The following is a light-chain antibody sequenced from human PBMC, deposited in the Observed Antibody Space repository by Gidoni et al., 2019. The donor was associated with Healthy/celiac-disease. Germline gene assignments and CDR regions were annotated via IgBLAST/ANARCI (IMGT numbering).Light chain of an antibody. J-gene: IGLJ1*01. CDR2: EVS. CDR1: SSDVGGYNY. V-gene: IGLV2-14*01. Sequence: QSALTPPASVSVSPGQSITISCTGTSSDVGGYNYVSWYQQHPGKAPKLMIYEVSNRPSGVSKRFSGSKSGNTASLTISGLQAEDEADYYCSSYTSSKVFGTGTKVTVL. CDR3: SSYTSSKV.